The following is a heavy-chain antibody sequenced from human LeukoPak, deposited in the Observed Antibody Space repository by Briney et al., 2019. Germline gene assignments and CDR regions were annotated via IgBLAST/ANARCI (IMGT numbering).Heavy chain of an antibody. CDR3: ARAVVYYDSSGYWYY. CDR1: GYTFTGYY. V-gene: IGHV1-2*02. J-gene: IGHJ4*02. D-gene: IGHD3-22*01. Sequence: GASVKVSCKASGYTFTGYYMHWVRQAPGQGLEWMGWINPNSGGTNYAQKFQGRVTMTRDTSISTAYMELSRLRSDDTAVYYCARAVVYYDSSGYWYYWGQGTLVTVSS. CDR2: INPNSGGT.